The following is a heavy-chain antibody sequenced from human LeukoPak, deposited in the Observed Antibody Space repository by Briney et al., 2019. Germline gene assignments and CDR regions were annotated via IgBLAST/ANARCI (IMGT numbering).Heavy chain of an antibody. CDR2: IYYSGNT. CDR1: GGPIVTSSYC. J-gene: IGHJ4*02. CDR3: ARFYDTSGALPRYLDY. D-gene: IGHD3-22*01. V-gene: IGHV4-39*01. Sequence: PSETLSLTCTVSGGPIVTSSYCWGWIRQSPGKGLEWIGNIYYSGNTYYNPSLKSRVTISVDTSKNQFSLKLSSVTAADTAVYYRARFYDTSGALPRYLDYWGQGTLVTVSS.